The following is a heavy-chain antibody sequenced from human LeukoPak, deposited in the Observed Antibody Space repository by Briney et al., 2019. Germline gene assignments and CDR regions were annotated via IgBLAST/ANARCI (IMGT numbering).Heavy chain of an antibody. D-gene: IGHD2-2*01. Sequence: GGSLRLSCAASGFTFSSYEMNWVRQAPGKGLEWVSYISSSGSAIYYADSVKGRFTISRDNAKNSLYLQMNSLRAEDTAVYYCAREYCSSISCLFDYWGQGTLVTVSS. J-gene: IGHJ4*02. CDR2: ISSSGSAI. V-gene: IGHV3-48*03. CDR3: AREYCSSISCLFDY. CDR1: GFTFSSYE.